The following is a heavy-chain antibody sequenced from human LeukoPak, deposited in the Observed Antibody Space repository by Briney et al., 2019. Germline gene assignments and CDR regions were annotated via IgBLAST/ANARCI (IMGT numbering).Heavy chain of an antibody. J-gene: IGHJ5*02. D-gene: IGHD2-2*01. CDR3: ARGSWVVPAAIDWFDP. CDR1: GGTFSSYA. CDR2: IIPIFGTA. V-gene: IGHV1-69*13. Sequence: GASVKVSCKASGGTFSSYAISWVRQAPGQGLEWMGGIIPIFGTANYAQKFQGRVTITADESTSTAYMELSSLRSEDTAVYYCARGSWVVPAAIDWFDPWGQGTLVTVSS.